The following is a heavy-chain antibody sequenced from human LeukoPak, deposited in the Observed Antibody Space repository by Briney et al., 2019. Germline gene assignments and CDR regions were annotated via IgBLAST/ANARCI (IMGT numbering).Heavy chain of an antibody. CDR1: GFTFSSYS. Sequence: GGSLRLSCAASGFTFSSYSMNWVRQAPGKGLEWVSYISSSSSTIYYADSVKGRFTISRDNAKNSLYLQMNSLRAEDTAVYYCARAGYYYYYYMDVWGKGTTVTVSS. CDR3: ARAGYYYYYYMDV. CDR2: ISSSSSTI. J-gene: IGHJ6*03. V-gene: IGHV3-48*01.